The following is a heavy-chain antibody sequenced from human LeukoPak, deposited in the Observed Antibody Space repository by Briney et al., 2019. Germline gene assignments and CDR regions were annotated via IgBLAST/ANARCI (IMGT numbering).Heavy chain of an antibody. Sequence: GESLKISCAASGFTFSSYSMNWVRQAPGKGLEWVSYISSSSSTIYYADSVKGRFTISRDNAKNSLYLQMNSLRAEDTAVYYCARVYYDILTGYLGENYYGMDVWGQGTTVTVSS. D-gene: IGHD3-9*01. J-gene: IGHJ6*02. V-gene: IGHV3-48*01. CDR3: ARVYYDILTGYLGENYYGMDV. CDR2: ISSSSSTI. CDR1: GFTFSSYS.